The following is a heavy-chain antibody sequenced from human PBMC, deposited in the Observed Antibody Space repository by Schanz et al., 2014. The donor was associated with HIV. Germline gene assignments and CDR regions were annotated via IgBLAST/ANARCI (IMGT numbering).Heavy chain of an antibody. CDR1: GFTFSDYY. V-gene: IGHV3-11*06. CDR3: ARDRISTVGAPHFDL. Sequence: QVQLVESGGGLVKPGGSLRLSCAASGFTFSDYYMSWIRQAPGKGLEWVSSISGSSTYIYYADLVKGRFTISRDNAKKSLYLQMNSLRAEDTAVYYCARDRISTVGAPHFDLWGQGTLVTVSP. CDR2: ISGSSTYI. J-gene: IGHJ4*02. D-gene: IGHD1-26*01.